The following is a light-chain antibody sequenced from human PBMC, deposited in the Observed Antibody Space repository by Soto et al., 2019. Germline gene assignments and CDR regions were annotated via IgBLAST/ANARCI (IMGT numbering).Light chain of an antibody. CDR1: HSVGSL. Sequence: MVLTQSPATLYLSPGDRATLSWRASHSVGSLLAWYRQKPGQAPRLLIYFGSNRAAGIPPRFSGSGSGTEFTLTIDSLQPEDFALFYCQQRSSWPWTFGQGTKVDIK. CDR2: FGS. J-gene: IGKJ1*01. CDR3: QQRSSWPWT. V-gene: IGKV3-11*01.